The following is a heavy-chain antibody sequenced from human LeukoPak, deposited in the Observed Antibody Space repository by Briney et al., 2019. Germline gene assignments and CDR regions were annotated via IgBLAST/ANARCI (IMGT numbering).Heavy chain of an antibody. D-gene: IGHD3-10*01. CDR2: ICHSGST. V-gene: IGHV4-38-2*02. Sequence: SETLSLTCAVSGYSISSGYCWGWIRQPPGKGLDWIGSICHSGSTYYNPSLKSRVTISVDTSENHFSLKLSSVTAADTAVYYCARDLRVSGSSFDYWGQGTLVTVSS. J-gene: IGHJ4*02. CDR3: ARDLRVSGSSFDY. CDR1: GYSISSGYC.